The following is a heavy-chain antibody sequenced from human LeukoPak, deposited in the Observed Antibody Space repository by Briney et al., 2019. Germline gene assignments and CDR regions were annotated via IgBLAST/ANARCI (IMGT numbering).Heavy chain of an antibody. CDR2: IYTSGST. D-gene: IGHD1-26*01. CDR3: AISYVFGGATEYYFDY. J-gene: IGHJ4*02. Sequence: SETLSLTCTVSGGSISSYYWSWIRQPAGKGLEWIGRIYTSGSTNYNPSLKSRVTISVDTSKNQFSLKLSSVTAADTAVYYCAISYVFGGATEYYFDYWGQGTLVTVSS. V-gene: IGHV4-4*07. CDR1: GGSISSYY.